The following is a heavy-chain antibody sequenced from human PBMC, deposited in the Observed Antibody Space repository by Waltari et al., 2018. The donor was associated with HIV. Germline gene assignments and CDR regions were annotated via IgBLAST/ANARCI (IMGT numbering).Heavy chain of an antibody. V-gene: IGHV3-9*01. Sequence: EVQLVEYGGGLVQPGRSLRLYCAASGLTFDDDAMHWVRQAPGKGLEWVSGINWNSGSIAYADSVKGRFTISRDNAKNSLYLQTNSLRVEDTALYYCAKDVRPGGITIFGVAFGYWGQGTLVTVSS. CDR1: GLTFDDDA. D-gene: IGHD3-3*01. CDR3: AKDVRPGGITIFGVAFGY. CDR2: INWNSGSI. J-gene: IGHJ4*02.